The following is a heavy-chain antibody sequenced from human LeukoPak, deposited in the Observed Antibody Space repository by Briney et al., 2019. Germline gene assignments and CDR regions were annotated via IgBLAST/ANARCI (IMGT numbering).Heavy chain of an antibody. CDR1: GYTFTGYY. J-gene: IGHJ4*02. D-gene: IGHD3-3*01. CDR3: ARRSPESGYYDY. CDR2: INPNSGGT. V-gene: IGHV1-2*02. Sequence: ASVKVSCKASGYTFTGYYMHWVRQAPGQGLEWMGWINPNSGGTNYAQKFQGRVTMARDTSISTAYMELSRLRSDDTAVYYCARRSPESGYYDYWGQGTLVTVSS.